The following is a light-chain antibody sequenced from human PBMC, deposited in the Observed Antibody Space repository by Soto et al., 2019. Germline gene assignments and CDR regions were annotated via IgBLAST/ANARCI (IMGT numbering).Light chain of an antibody. CDR3: QQYGSSPPIT. Sequence: EIVLTPSPGTLSLSPVERATLSCRASQSVSNRYLAWYQQKPGQAPRLLISGASSRATGIPDRFSGSGSGTDFTLTISRLEPEDFAVYYCQQYGSSPPITFGQGTRLEIK. V-gene: IGKV3-20*01. CDR2: GAS. J-gene: IGKJ5*01. CDR1: QSVSNRY.